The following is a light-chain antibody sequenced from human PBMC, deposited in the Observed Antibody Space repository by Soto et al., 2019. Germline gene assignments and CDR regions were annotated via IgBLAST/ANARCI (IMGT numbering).Light chain of an antibody. Sequence: QSALTQPPSPSGSPGQSVTISCTGTSSDVGGYNYVSWYQQHPGKAPKLMIYEVTKRPSGVPDRFSGSKSGNTASLTVSGLQAEDEADYYCSSYAGSNNFVVFGGGTKVTVL. CDR3: SSYAGSNNFVV. CDR1: SSDVGGYNY. V-gene: IGLV2-8*01. CDR2: EVT. J-gene: IGLJ2*01.